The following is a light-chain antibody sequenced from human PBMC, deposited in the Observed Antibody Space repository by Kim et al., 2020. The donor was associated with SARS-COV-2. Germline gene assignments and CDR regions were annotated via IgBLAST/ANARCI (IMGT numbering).Light chain of an antibody. Sequence: QSITISCTGTNSDVGADKYVSWYQQHPDKAPKLVIYDVSSRPSGVSSRFSGSKSGNTASLTISGLQAEDEADYFCSSYSSSATVVFGGGTQLTVL. CDR2: DVS. V-gene: IGLV2-14*03. CDR1: NSDVGADKY. CDR3: SSYSSSATVV. J-gene: IGLJ3*02.